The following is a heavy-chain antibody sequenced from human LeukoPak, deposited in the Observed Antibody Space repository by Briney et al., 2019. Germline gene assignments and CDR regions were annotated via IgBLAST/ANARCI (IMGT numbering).Heavy chain of an antibody. CDR3: ARDRILWFGELVDV. D-gene: IGHD3-10*01. V-gene: IGHV3-21*01. CDR1: GFTFSSYS. CDR2: ISSSSSYI. Sequence: GGSLRLSCAASGFTFSSYSMTWVRQAPGKGLEWVSSISSSSSYIYYADSVKGRFTISRDNSKNTLYLQMNSLRAEDTAVYYCARDRILWFGELVDVWGQGTTVTVSS. J-gene: IGHJ6*02.